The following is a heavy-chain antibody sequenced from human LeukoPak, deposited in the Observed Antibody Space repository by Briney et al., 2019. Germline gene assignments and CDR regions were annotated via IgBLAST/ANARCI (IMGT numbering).Heavy chain of an antibody. Sequence: GGSLRLSCVASVFTFTNSSMKWVRRAAGKRLEWVASINQDGSETFFEDSVRGRFTISRDHAKKSLHLQMNSLRVEDTGVYYCARDARGGSYRLEWGQGTLVTVSS. CDR2: INQDGSET. V-gene: IGHV3-7*01. CDR1: VFTFTNSS. D-gene: IGHD3-16*01. CDR3: ARDARGGSYRLE. J-gene: IGHJ4*02.